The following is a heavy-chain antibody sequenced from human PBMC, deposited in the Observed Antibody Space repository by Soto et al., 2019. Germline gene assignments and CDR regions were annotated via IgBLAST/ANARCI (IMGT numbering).Heavy chain of an antibody. Sequence: QVQLVQSGAEVKKPGASVKVSCKASGYTFSTYYMHWVRQAPGQGYEWMGIINPSGGSTTYAPKFRGRVTMTRDTSTTTVYMELSSLKSEDTAVYYCARYDYNGYYFDYWGQGTLVTVSS. J-gene: IGHJ4*02. CDR2: INPSGGST. V-gene: IGHV1-46*01. D-gene: IGHD4-4*01. CDR3: ARYDYNGYYFDY. CDR1: GYTFSTYY.